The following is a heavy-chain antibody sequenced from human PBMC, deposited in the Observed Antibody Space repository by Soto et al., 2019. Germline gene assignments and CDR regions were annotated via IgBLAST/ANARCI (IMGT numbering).Heavy chain of an antibody. V-gene: IGHV3-30-3*01. CDR3: ARDHREKWCMLH. Sequence: GGSLRLSCAASGFTFSSYAMHWVRQAPGKGLEWVAVISYDGSNKYYADSVKGRFTISRDNSKNTLYLQMNSLRAEDTAVYYCARDHREKWCMLHWGQGTLVTVSS. D-gene: IGHD2-8*01. J-gene: IGHJ4*02. CDR2: ISYDGSNK. CDR1: GFTFSSYA.